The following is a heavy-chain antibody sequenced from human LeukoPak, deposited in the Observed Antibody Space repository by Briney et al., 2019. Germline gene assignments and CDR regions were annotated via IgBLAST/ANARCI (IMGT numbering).Heavy chain of an antibody. CDR1: GFTFSTHA. CDR2: ISDTGGST. J-gene: IGHJ4*02. V-gene: IGHV3-23*01. D-gene: IGHD4-11*01. Sequence: GGSLRLSCAASGFTFSTHAMSWVPQAPGRGLEGVSAISDTGGSTYYADSVKGRFTIFRDNSKNTLYLQVNSLRAEDTAVYYCVKGLPYFDYWGKGTLVTVSS. CDR3: VKGLPYFDY.